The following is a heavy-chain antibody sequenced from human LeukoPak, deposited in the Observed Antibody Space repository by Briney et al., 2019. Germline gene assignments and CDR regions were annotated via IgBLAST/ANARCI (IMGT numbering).Heavy chain of an antibody. CDR1: GFTFSSHG. D-gene: IGHD3-22*01. V-gene: IGHV3-15*01. J-gene: IGHJ4*02. CDR3: TFGVVITNDDY. CDR2: IKSKTDGGTT. Sequence: GGSLRLSCAASGFTFSSHGMHWVRQAPGKGLEWVGRIKSKTDGGTTDYAASVKGRFTISRDDSKNTLYLQMNSLKTEDTAVYYCTFGVVITNDDYWGQGTLVTVSS.